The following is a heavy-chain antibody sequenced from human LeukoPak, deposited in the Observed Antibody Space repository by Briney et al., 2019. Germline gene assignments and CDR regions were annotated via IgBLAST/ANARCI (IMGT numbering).Heavy chain of an antibody. Sequence: SETLSLTCTVSNGSISSHFWTWVRQPPGRGLEWIGYIHYSGTTNYNPSLKSRVTMSRDTSKNQFSLKLTSVTAADTAIFYCARLRPLLDQLLYFAFDSWGQGTLVTVSS. CDR2: IHYSGTT. CDR3: ARLRPLLDQLLYFAFDS. J-gene: IGHJ4*02. D-gene: IGHD4-23*01. CDR1: NGSISSHF. V-gene: IGHV4-59*11.